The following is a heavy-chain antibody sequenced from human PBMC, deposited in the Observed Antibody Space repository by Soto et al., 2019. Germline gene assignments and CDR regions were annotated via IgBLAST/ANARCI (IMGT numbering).Heavy chain of an antibody. Sequence: EVQLVESGGGLVKPGGSLRLSCAASGFFFSSYNMNWVRQAPGKGLEWISSITGGDYPYYASSVKGRFTVSRDNAQNLVYLQMDSLRAEDTAVYYCSPHTLGLTVSGGEKWGQGTLVTVSS. V-gene: IGHV3-21*01. CDR2: ITGGDYP. CDR1: GFFFSSYN. D-gene: IGHD3-3*01. J-gene: IGHJ4*02. CDR3: SPHTLGLTVSGGEK.